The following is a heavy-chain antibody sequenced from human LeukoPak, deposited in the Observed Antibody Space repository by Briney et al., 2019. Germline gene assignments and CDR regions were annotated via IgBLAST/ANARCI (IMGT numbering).Heavy chain of an antibody. CDR1: GFTFSSYS. CDR2: ISSSSSTI. V-gene: IGHV3-48*01. Sequence: GGSLRLSCAASGFTFSSYSMNWVRQAPGKGLEWVSYISSSSSTIYYADSVKGRFTISRDNAKNSLYLQMNSLRAEDTAVYYCASQPIVVVVAADYGWGQGTLVTVSS. D-gene: IGHD2-15*01. CDR3: ASQPIVVVVAADYG. J-gene: IGHJ4*02.